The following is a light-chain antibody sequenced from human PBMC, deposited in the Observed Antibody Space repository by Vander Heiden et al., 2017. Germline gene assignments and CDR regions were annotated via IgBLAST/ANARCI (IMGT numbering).Light chain of an antibody. CDR2: KAS. CDR1: QSVGSW. CDR3: QQYNRYPIT. V-gene: IGKV1-5*03. J-gene: IGKJ5*01. Sequence: DIQMTQSPSTLSASVGDRVTVTCRASQSVGSWLAWYLQKPGKAPNLLIYKASSLESGVPSRFSGSGSGTEFTLTISSLQPDDFGTYYCQQYNRYPITFGQGTRLEIK.